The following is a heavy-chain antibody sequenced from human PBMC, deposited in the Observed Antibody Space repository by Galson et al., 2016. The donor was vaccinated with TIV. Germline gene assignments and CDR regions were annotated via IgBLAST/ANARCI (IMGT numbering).Heavy chain of an antibody. CDR3: AFSKGRSYGLHLES. CDR2: IIPILGIA. D-gene: IGHD3-16*01. J-gene: IGHJ4*02. V-gene: IGHV1-69*04. Sequence: SVKVSCKASGGTFSNYAISWVRQAPGQGLEWMGRIIPILGIANYAEKIQGRATITADKSTSTAYMELSSLRSEDTAVFYCAFSKGRSYGLHLESWGQGTQVTVSP. CDR1: GGTFSNYA.